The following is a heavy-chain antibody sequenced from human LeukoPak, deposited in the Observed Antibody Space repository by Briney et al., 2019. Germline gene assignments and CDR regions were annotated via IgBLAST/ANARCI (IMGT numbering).Heavy chain of an antibody. D-gene: IGHD2-21*01. CDR1: GFTFSSYW. CDR3: ARDPVQYCGGDCYYDS. J-gene: IGHJ4*02. Sequence: PGGSLRLSCAASGFTFSSYWMSWVRQAPGKGLEWVANIKQDGSEKYYVDSVKGRFTISRDNAKNSLYLQMNSLRAEDTAVYYCARDPVQYCGGDCYYDSWGQGTLVTVSS. CDR2: IKQDGSEK. V-gene: IGHV3-7*01.